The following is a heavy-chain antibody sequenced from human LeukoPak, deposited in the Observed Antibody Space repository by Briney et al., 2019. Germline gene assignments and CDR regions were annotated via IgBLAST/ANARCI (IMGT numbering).Heavy chain of an antibody. CDR1: GGTFSSYA. CDR3: NAVPGIAAAGPDY. V-gene: IGHV1-69*04. J-gene: IGHJ4*02. Sequence: VASVKVSCKASGGTFSSYAISWVRQAPGQGLEWMGRIIPILGIANYAQKFQGRVTITADKSTSTAHMELSSLRSEDTAVYYCNAVPGIAAAGPDYWGQGTLVTVSS. D-gene: IGHD6-13*01. CDR2: IIPILGIA.